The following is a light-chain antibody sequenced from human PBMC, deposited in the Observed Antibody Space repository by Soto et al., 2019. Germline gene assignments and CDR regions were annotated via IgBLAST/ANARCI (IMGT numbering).Light chain of an antibody. J-gene: IGKJ2*01. CDR2: EAS. CDR3: QQYNGYYRT. V-gene: IGKV1-5*03. Sequence: DIQMTQSPSTLSASVGDRVTITCRASQSISNLLAWYQQKPGKAPKLLIYEASSLESGVPSRFTGRGSVTEFTLTISSLQPDDFATYYCQQYNGYYRTFGQGTKLEIK. CDR1: QSISNL.